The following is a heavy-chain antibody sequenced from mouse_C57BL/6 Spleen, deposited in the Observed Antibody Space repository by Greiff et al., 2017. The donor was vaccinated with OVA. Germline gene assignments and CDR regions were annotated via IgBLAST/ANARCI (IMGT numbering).Heavy chain of an antibody. V-gene: IGHV3-1*01. CDR1: GYSITSGYD. CDR3: ARDGNYYGSSYGYFDV. Sequence: EVQGVESGPGMVKPSQSLSLTCTVTGYSITSGYDWHWIRHFPGNQLEWMGYISYSGSTNYNPSLKSRISITHDTSKNHFFLKLNSVTTEDTATYYCARDGNYYGSSYGYFDVWGTGTTVTVSS. D-gene: IGHD1-1*01. J-gene: IGHJ1*03. CDR2: ISYSGST.